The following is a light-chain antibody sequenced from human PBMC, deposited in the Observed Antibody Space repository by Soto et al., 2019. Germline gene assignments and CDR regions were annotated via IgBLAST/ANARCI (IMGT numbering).Light chain of an antibody. J-gene: IGKJ1*01. V-gene: IGKV3-20*01. Sequence: IVLTQSPATLSLSPGKRAILSCRASQSVSSNYLAWYRQRPGQAPSLLIYGASSRATGIPDRFSGSGSGTDFTLTIGRLEPEDFAVYYCQQYGSSPRTFGQGTKV. CDR1: QSVSSNY. CDR2: GAS. CDR3: QQYGSSPRT.